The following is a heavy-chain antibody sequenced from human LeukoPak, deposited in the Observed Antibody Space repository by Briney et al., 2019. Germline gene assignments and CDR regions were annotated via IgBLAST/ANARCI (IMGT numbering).Heavy chain of an antibody. CDR2: ISSSSSYI. J-gene: IGHJ6*02. D-gene: IGHD3-3*01. CDR3: ARDTPLEWSTPFYYGMDV. Sequence: GGSLRLSCAASGFTFSSYSMNWVRQAPGKGLEWVSSISSSSSYIYYADSVKGRFTISRDNAKNSLYLQMSSLRAEDTAVYYCARDTPLEWSTPFYYGMDVWGQGTTVTVSS. V-gene: IGHV3-21*01. CDR1: GFTFSSYS.